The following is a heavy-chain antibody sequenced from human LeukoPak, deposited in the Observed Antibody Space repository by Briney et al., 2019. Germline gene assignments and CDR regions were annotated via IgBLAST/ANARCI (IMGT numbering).Heavy chain of an antibody. D-gene: IGHD4-17*01. J-gene: IGHJ4*02. CDR3: ARMYTYGDKYLDD. Sequence: PGGSLRLSCAASGFTFSSYAMSWVRQAPGKGLEWVGRSRNKANSYTTEYAASVKGGFTISRDDSKNSLYLQMNSLKTEDTAMYYCARMYTYGDKYLDDWGQGTLVTVSS. V-gene: IGHV3-72*01. CDR1: GFTFSSYA. CDR2: SRNKANSYTT.